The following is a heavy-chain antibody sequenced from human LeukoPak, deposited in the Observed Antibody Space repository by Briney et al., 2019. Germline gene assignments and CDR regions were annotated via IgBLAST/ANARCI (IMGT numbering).Heavy chain of an antibody. CDR3: ARWQQLVFWFDP. V-gene: IGHV1-46*01. J-gene: IGHJ5*02. D-gene: IGHD6-13*01. Sequence: GASVKVSYKASGYTFTSYYMHWVRQAPGQGLEWMGIINPSGGSTSYAQKFQGRVTMTRDTSTSTVYMELSSLRSEDTAVYYCARWQQLVFWFDPWGQGTLVTVSS. CDR1: GYTFTSYY. CDR2: INPSGGST.